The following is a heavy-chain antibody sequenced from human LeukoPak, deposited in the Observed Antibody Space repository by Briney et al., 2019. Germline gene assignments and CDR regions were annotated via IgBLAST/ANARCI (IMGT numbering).Heavy chain of an antibody. V-gene: IGHV4-34*01. J-gene: IGHJ4*02. CDR3: ATRLPTDY. Sequence: PSETPSLTCAVYGGSFSDYSWSWIRQPPGKGLEWIGEIDHSGSTSYNPSLKSRLTISVDTSKKQFSLKLNSVTAADTAVYYCATRLPTDYWGQGTLVTVSS. CDR1: GGSFSDYS. CDR2: IDHSGST. D-gene: IGHD5-12*01.